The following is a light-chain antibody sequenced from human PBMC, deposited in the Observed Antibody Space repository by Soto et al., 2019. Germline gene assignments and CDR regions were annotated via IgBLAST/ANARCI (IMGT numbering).Light chain of an antibody. CDR1: SSDVGSYNL. Sequence: QSVLTQPASVSGSPGQSITISCTGTSSDVGSYNLVSWYQQHPGKAPKLMIYEVSKRPSGVSNRFSGSKSGNTASLTISGLQAEGEADYYCCSYAGSFVVFGGGTKVTVL. CDR3: CSYAGSFVV. V-gene: IGLV2-23*02. J-gene: IGLJ2*01. CDR2: EVS.